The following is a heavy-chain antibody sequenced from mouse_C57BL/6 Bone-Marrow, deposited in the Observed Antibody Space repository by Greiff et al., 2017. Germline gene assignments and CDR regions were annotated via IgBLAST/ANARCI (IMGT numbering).Heavy chain of an antibody. CDR3: ARPADYSNFYAMDY. CDR1: GYTFTSYW. V-gene: IGHV1-69*01. J-gene: IGHJ4*01. D-gene: IGHD2-5*01. CDR2: IDPSDSYT. Sequence: QVQLQQPGAELVMPGASVKLSCKASGYTFTSYWMHWVKQRPGQGLEWIGEIDPSDSYTNYNQKFKGKSTLTVDKSSSTAYMQLSSLTSEDSAVYYCARPADYSNFYAMDYWGQGTSVTVSS.